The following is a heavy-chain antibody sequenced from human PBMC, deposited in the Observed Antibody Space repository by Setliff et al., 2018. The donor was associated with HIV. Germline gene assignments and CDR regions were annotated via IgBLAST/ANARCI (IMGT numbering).Heavy chain of an antibody. CDR3: ARVSCGGTCSNTERY. V-gene: IGHV3-7*01. CDR1: GFTLNSYS. CDR2: IKQDGSEK. J-gene: IGHJ4*02. D-gene: IGHD2-21*01. Sequence: GGSLRLSCAASGFTLNSYSMNWVRQAPGKGLEWVANIKQDGSEKYYADSVKGRFTISRDNAKNSMYLQMSSLRVEDTAVYYCARVSCGGTCSNTERYWGQGTLVTVSS.